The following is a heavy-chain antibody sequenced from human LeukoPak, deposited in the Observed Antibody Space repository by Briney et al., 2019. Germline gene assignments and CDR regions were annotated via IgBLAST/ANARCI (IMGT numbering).Heavy chain of an antibody. Sequence: SETLSLTCTVSGGSISSYYWSWIRQPPGKRLEWIGYIYYSGSTSYKPSLKSRVTISVDTSKNQISLKLSSVTAADTAVYYCARDLGVMVRAFDIWGQGTMVTVSS. CDR2: IYYSGST. J-gene: IGHJ3*02. CDR1: GGSISSYY. V-gene: IGHV4-59*01. CDR3: ARDLGVMVRAFDI. D-gene: IGHD5-18*01.